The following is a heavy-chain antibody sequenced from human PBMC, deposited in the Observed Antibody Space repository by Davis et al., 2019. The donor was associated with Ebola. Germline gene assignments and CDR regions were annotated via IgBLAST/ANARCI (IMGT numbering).Heavy chain of an antibody. V-gene: IGHV1-18*01. CDR2: ISAYNGNT. CDR1: GYTFTTYG. CDR3: ARGPAANAPLDY. J-gene: IGHJ4*02. D-gene: IGHD2-2*01. Sequence: ASVKVSCKVSGYTFTTYGITWVRQAPGQGLEWMGWISAYNGNTIYSEQFQGRVTMTTDRPTSTAYMDLGSLKSDDTAVYYCARGPAANAPLDYWGQGTLVTVSS.